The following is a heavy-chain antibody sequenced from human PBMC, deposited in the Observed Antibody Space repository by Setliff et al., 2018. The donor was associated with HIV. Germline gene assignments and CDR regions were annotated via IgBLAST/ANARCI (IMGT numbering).Heavy chain of an antibody. V-gene: IGHV4-39*07. CDR2: VSYSGST. CDR3: ARLDVDIAMAPDY. Sequence: SETLSLTCSVSGDSISTGTYYWGWIRQPPGKGLEWIGSVSYSGSTLYNPSLNSRVTISVDTSKNQFSLKLSSVTAADTAVYYCARLDVDIAMAPDYWGQGMLVTVSS. D-gene: IGHD5-18*01. CDR1: GDSISTGTYY. J-gene: IGHJ4*02.